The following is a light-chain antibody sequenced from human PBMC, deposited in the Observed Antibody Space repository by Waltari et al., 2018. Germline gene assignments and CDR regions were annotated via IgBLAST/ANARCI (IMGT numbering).Light chain of an antibody. CDR2: WAS. Sequence: DIVMTQSPDSLAVSLGERATINCKSGQSVLYSSNSKNFLAWYQQKPRQPPKLLIYWASTRESGVPDRFSGSGSGTDFTLTISSLQAEDVAVYYCQQYYDTPFTFGPGTKVDIK. CDR1: QSVLYSSNSKNF. J-gene: IGKJ3*01. CDR3: QQYYDTPFT. V-gene: IGKV4-1*01.